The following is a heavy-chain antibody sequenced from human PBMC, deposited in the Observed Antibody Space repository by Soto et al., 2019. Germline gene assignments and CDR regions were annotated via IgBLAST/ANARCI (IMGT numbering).Heavy chain of an antibody. CDR3: ARVPITMVRGVTPRSSWFDP. D-gene: IGHD3-10*01. J-gene: IGHJ5*02. CDR1: GYTFTSYG. CDR2: ISAYNGNT. Sequence: QVQLVQSGAEVKKPGASVKVSCKASGYTFTSYGISWVRQAPGQGLEWMGWISAYNGNTNYAQKLQGRVTMTTDTSTSTAYMELRSLRSDDTAVYYCARVPITMVRGVTPRSSWFDPWGQGTLVTVSS. V-gene: IGHV1-18*01.